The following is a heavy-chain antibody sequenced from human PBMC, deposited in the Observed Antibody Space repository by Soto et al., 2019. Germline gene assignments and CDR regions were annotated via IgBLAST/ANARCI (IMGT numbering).Heavy chain of an antibody. D-gene: IGHD2-21*02. Sequence: QVQLQESGPGLVKPSQTLSLTCTVSGGSISSGGYYWSWIRQHPGKGLEWIGYIYYSGSTYYNPSLKSRVTISVDTSKNQFSLKLSSVTAADTAVYYCARSNRGHIVVVTALVAFDIWGQGTMVTVSS. V-gene: IGHV4-31*03. CDR3: ARSNRGHIVVVTALVAFDI. J-gene: IGHJ3*02. CDR2: IYYSGST. CDR1: GGSISSGGYY.